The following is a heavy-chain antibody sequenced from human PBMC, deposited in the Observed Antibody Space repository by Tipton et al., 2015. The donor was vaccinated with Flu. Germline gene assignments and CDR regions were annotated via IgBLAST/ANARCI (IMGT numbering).Heavy chain of an antibody. Sequence: TLSLTCTVSGGSISNYYWSWIRQPPGKGLEWIGNIFYSGNAHYSPSLKSRVTISVDTSNNHFSLKLSSVTAADTAVYYCARQQTHGGSWYFFDYWGQGSLVTVSS. CDR2: IFYSGNA. CDR1: GGSISNYY. J-gene: IGHJ4*02. D-gene: IGHD5-24*01. V-gene: IGHV4-59*08. CDR3: ARQQTHGGSWYFFDY.